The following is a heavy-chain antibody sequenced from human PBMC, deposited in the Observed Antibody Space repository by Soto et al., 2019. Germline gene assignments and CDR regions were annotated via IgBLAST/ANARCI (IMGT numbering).Heavy chain of an antibody. D-gene: IGHD3-3*01. Sequence: SETLSLTCAVYGGSFIGYYWSWIRQPPGKGLEWIGEINHSGSTNYNPSLKSRVTISVDRSKNQFSLKLTSVTAADTAVYYCAERPITIFGLVTSGLDVWGQGTTVTVSS. V-gene: IGHV4-34*01. CDR3: AERPITIFGLVTSGLDV. CDR2: INHSGST. CDR1: GGSFIGYY. J-gene: IGHJ6*02.